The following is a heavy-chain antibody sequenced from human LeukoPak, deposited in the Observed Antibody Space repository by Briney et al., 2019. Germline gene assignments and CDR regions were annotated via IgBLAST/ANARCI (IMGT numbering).Heavy chain of an antibody. CDR1: GYTFSSYG. J-gene: IGHJ4*02. CDR3: AKDWSHGSFDS. D-gene: IGHD1-26*01. Sequence: GGSLRLSCATSGYTFSSYGMHWVRQAPGNGLEWLSFIQSDGKQEHYADSVKGRFKISGDNSKNMVYLQMDSLRHEDTAVYYCAKDWSHGSFDSWGQGTLVTVSS. V-gene: IGHV3-30*02. CDR2: IQSDGKQE.